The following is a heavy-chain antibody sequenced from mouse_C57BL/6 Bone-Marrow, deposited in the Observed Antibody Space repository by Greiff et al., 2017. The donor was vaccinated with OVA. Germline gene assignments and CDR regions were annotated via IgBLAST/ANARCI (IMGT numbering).Heavy chain of an antibody. V-gene: IGHV5-17*01. Sequence: EVKLQESGGGLVKPGGSLKLSCAASGFTFSDYGMHWVRQAPEKGLEWVAYISSGSSTIYYADTVKGRFTISRDNAKNTLFLQMTSLRSEDTAMYYGAMGYYGSSYWYFDVWGTGTTVTVSS. D-gene: IGHD1-1*01. CDR2: ISSGSSTI. J-gene: IGHJ1*03. CDR1: GFTFSDYG. CDR3: AMGYYGSSYWYFDV.